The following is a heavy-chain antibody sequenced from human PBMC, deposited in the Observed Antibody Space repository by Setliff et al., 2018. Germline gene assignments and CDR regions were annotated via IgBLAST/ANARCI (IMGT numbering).Heavy chain of an antibody. CDR3: ATYGFTATIDR. D-gene: IGHD1-7*01. Sequence: GGSLRLSCEASGFTFRTYEMIWVRQAPGKGLERVSKTHTDGITIYSDSVRGRFTISRDSAKNSLHLQMTSLSAEDTAVYYCATYGFTATIDRWGQGTLVTVSS. CDR2: THTDGITI. V-gene: IGHV3-48*03. CDR1: GFTFRTYE. J-gene: IGHJ4*03.